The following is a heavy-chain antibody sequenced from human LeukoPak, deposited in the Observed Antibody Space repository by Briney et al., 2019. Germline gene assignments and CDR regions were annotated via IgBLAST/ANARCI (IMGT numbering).Heavy chain of an antibody. V-gene: IGHV3-66*02. CDR2: IYSGGST. CDR1: GFTVSSNY. Sequence: GGSLRLSCAASGFTVSSNYMSWVRQAPGKGLEWVAVIYSGGSTYYADSVKGRFTISRDDSKNTLYLQMNSLRAEDTAVYYCARVSVVPAAFDYWGQGTLVTVSS. D-gene: IGHD2-2*01. J-gene: IGHJ4*02. CDR3: ARVSVVPAAFDY.